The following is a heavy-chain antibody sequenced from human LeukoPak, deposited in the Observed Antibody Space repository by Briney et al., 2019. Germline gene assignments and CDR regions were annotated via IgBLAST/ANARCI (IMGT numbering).Heavy chain of an antibody. CDR1: GFTFSSYA. J-gene: IGHJ2*01. V-gene: IGHV3-23*01. CDR3: AKPTSRGSSWYFWYFDL. CDR2: ISGSGGST. Sequence: PVGSLRLSCAASGFTFSSYAMSWVRQAPGKGLEWVSAISGSGGSTYYADSVKGRFTISRDNSKNTLYLQMNSLRAEDTAVYYCAKPTSRGSSWYFWYFDLWGRGTLVTVSS. D-gene: IGHD6-13*01.